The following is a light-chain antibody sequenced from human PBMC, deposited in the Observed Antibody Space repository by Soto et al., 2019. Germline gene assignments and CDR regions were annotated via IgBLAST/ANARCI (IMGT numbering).Light chain of an antibody. Sequence: EIVLTQSPGTLSLSPGERATLSCRASQSVSSSYLAWYQQKPGQAPRLLIYGVSSRATGIPDRFSGSGSGTDFTLTISRLEPEDFAVHYCQQFGRTFGQGTKLEIK. V-gene: IGKV3-20*01. CDR1: QSVSSSY. CDR3: QQFGRT. J-gene: IGKJ2*01. CDR2: GVS.